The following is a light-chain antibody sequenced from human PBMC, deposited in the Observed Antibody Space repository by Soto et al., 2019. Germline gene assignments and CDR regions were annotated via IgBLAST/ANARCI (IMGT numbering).Light chain of an antibody. CDR3: QKHNVAPLT. Sequence: DIQMTQSPSSLSASVGDRVTITCRASQGIGNYLSWYQQKPGKVPKLLIYTSSTLQSGVPSRFSGSGSGTDFTLTISSLQPEDVATYYCQKHNVAPLTFGGGTKVEIK. V-gene: IGKV1-27*01. J-gene: IGKJ4*01. CDR1: QGIGNY. CDR2: TSS.